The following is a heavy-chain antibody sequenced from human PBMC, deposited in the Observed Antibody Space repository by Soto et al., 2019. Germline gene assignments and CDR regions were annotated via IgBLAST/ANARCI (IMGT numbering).Heavy chain of an antibody. J-gene: IGHJ4*02. V-gene: IGHV4-34*01. CDR3: ARYGDNYYFDY. Sequence: SETLSLTCAVYGGSFSGYYWSWIRQPPGKGLEWIGEINHSGSTNYNPSLKSRVTISVDTSKNQFSLKLSSVTAADTAVYYCARYGDNYYFDYRGQGTLVTVSS. D-gene: IGHD4-17*01. CDR2: INHSGST. CDR1: GGSFSGYY.